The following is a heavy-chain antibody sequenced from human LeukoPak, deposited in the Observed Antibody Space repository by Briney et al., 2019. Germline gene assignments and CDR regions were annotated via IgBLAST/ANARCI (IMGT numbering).Heavy chain of an antibody. Sequence: LGTLSLTCTVYGGPITNYYLGWARQPPGKGLEWVWSVHFSGSNYYNPSLKSRVLISLDTSKNQVSLRVNSVTAADMAVYYCARGYFDSRGYSSPFDFWGRGTLVTVSS. CDR2: VHFSGSN. J-gene: IGHJ4*02. CDR1: GGPITNYY. V-gene: IGHV4-59*08. CDR3: ARGYFDSRGYSSPFDF. D-gene: IGHD3-22*01.